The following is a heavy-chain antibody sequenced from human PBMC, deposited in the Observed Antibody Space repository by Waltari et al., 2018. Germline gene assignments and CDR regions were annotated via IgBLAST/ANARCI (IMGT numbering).Heavy chain of an antibody. J-gene: IGHJ4*02. CDR2: INPSGGSK. CDR3: ARGQYCSSTSCYAGPDY. D-gene: IGHD2-2*01. V-gene: IGHV1-46*01. Sequence: QVQLVQSGAEVKKPGASVKVSCKASGYTFTSYYMHWVRQAPGQGLEWMGIINPSGGSKSYAQKFQGRVTMTRDTATSTVYMELSSLRSEDTAVYYCARGQYCSSTSCYAGPDYWGQGTLVTVSS. CDR1: GYTFTSYY.